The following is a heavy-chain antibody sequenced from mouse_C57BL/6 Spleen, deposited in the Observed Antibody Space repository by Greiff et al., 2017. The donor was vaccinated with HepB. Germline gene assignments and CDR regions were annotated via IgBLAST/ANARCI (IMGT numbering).Heavy chain of an antibody. CDR3: ARRTTVVATEGYWYFDV. V-gene: IGHV1-58*01. CDR2: IYIGNGYT. D-gene: IGHD1-1*01. Sequence: VQLKESGAELVRPGSSVKMSCKTSGYTFTSYGINWVKQRPGQGLEWIGYIYIGNGYTEYNEKFKGKATLTSDTSSSTAYMQLSSLTSEDSGIYVCARRTTVVATEGYWYFDVWGTGTTVTVSS. J-gene: IGHJ1*03. CDR1: GYTFTSYG.